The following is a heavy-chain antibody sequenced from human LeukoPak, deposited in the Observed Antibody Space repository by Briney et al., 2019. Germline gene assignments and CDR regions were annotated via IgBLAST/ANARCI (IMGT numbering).Heavy chain of an antibody. Sequence: SETLSLTCAVYGGSFTGYYWTWIRQPPGKGLEWIGEINDGGSTKYNPSLKSRVTISVDKSKNQFSLNLSSVTAADTAVYYCARRIRLSYYYYMDVWGKGTTVTVSS. CDR3: ARRIRLSYYYYMDV. D-gene: IGHD2/OR15-2a*01. CDR1: GGSFTGYY. CDR2: INDGGST. V-gene: IGHV4-34*01. J-gene: IGHJ6*03.